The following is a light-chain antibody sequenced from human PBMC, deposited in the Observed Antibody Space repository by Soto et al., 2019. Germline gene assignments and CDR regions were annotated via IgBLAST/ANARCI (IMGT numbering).Light chain of an antibody. Sequence: EIVLSHSPGTLSLSPVERSTLSCIASQSVSSSFLAWYQQKPGQAPRLLIYGASNRATGIPDRFSGSGSGTDFTLTISRLEPEDFAVYYCQQYVTSPWAFGQGTKVDIK. CDR2: GAS. V-gene: IGKV3-20*01. J-gene: IGKJ1*01. CDR3: QQYVTSPWA. CDR1: QSVSSSF.